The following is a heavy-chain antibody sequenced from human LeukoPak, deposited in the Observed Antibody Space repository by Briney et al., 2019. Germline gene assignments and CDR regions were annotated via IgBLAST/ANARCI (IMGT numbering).Heavy chain of an antibody. J-gene: IGHJ4*02. D-gene: IGHD2-21*01. CDR3: ITPLPYSAQ. V-gene: IGHV3-49*03. CDR2: IRSKTNGGTT. Sequence: GGSLRLSCTASGFTFGGYAMSWFRQAPGKGLEWVGFIRSKTNGGTTEYAAPVKDRFSISRDDSKSMMYLQMNSLKTEDTAVYYCITPLPYSAQGGQGTLVTVSS. CDR1: GFTFGGYA.